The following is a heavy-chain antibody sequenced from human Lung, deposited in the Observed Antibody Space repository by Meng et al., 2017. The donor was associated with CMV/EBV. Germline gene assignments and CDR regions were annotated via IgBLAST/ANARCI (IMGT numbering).Heavy chain of an antibody. Sequence: GSLRLXXTISRASISSFYWSWIRQPPGKGLQWIGYVSDSGSAKYNPSLESRGTISRDRSRNQFYLNLNSVTAADTAMYFCARGTGTTQHYFDYWGQGMLVTGAS. CDR3: ARGTGTTQHYFDY. V-gene: IGHV4-59*01. CDR2: VSDSGSA. CDR1: RASISSFY. D-gene: IGHD1-1*01. J-gene: IGHJ4*02.